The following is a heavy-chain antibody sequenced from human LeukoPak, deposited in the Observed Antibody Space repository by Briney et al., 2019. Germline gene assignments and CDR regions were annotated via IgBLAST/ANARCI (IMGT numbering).Heavy chain of an antibody. J-gene: IGHJ6*02. CDR1: GGTFSSYA. CDR3: ARLSDCSGGSCYSYYYYDMDV. D-gene: IGHD2-15*01. Sequence: ASVKVSCKASGGTFSSYAIIWVRQAPGQGLESMGRSIPLFGIANYAQKFQGRVTITADKSTSTAYMELSSLRSEDTAVYYCARLSDCSGGSCYSYYYYDMDVWGQGTTVTVSS. V-gene: IGHV1-69*04. CDR2: SIPLFGIA.